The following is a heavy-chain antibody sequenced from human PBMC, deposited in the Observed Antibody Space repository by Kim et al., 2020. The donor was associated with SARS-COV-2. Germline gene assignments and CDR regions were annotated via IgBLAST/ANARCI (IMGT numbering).Heavy chain of an antibody. CDR2: MNPNSGNT. D-gene: IGHD3-9*01. CDR1: GYTFTSYD. CDR3: AAAYYDILTGYPLTYYYGMDV. J-gene: IGHJ6*02. V-gene: IGHV1-8*01. Sequence: ASVKVSCKASGYTFTSYDINWVRQATGQGLEWMGWMNPNSGNTGYAQKFQGRVTMTRNTSISTAYMELSSLRSEDTAVYYCAAAYYDILTGYPLTYYYGMDVWGQGTTVTVSS.